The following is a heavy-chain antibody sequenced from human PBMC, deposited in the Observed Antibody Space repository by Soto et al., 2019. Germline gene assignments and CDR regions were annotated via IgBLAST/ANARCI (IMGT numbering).Heavy chain of an antibody. J-gene: IGHJ3*02. CDR2: IYPGDSDT. CDR1: GYSFTSYW. V-gene: IGHV5-51*01. CDR3: ARDWCMTTVTTGDAFDT. Sequence: GESLKISCKGSGYSFTSYWIGWVRQMPGKGLEWMGLIYPGDSDTRYSPSFPGQVTISAVRSISTAYLQCSSLKASDTALYYCARDWCMTTVTTGDAFDTWGQGTMVTVSS. D-gene: IGHD4-4*01.